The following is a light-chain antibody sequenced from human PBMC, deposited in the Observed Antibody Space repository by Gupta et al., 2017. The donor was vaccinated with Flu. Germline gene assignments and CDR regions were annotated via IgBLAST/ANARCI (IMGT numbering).Light chain of an antibody. J-gene: IGKJ1*01. Sequence: PVTLGQPAYISGRSSQSSVHRNGNTCLNWFQQRPGQSPRRIIYRVSKRDCGVTDRFSGSGAGTDFTLKSSRVEAEDVGVYYCMQGKHLETFGQGTKVEIK. CDR3: MQGKHLET. CDR1: QSSVHRNGNTC. V-gene: IGKV2-30*02. CDR2: RVS.